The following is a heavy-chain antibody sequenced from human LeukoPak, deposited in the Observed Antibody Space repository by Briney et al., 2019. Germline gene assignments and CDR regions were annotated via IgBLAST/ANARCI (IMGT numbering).Heavy chain of an antibody. Sequence: GGSLRLSCTASGFTISNNYMGWVRQAPGKGLEWVSIIYSLGITYYADSLRGRFTISRDNSKSTVYLQMNSLRVEDTAVYYCARARLWFGELNYYYFDSWGQGTLVAVSS. J-gene: IGHJ4*02. D-gene: IGHD3-10*01. V-gene: IGHV3-53*01. CDR1: GFTISNNY. CDR3: ARARLWFGELNYYYFDS. CDR2: IYSLGIT.